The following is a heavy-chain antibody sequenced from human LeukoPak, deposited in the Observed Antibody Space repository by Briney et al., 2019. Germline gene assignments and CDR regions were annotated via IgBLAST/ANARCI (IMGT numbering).Heavy chain of an antibody. CDR3: TNQYCSGNSCYDMDV. D-gene: IGHD2-2*01. Sequence: ASVKVSCKASGYTFTAYYMHWVRQAPGQGLEWMGWINPKSGDTNYAQKFQGRVTMTRDTSISTAYMELTRLRSDDTAMYYCTNQYCSGNSCYDMDVWPKGTTITVSS. V-gene: IGHV1-2*02. J-gene: IGHJ6*03. CDR2: INPKSGDT. CDR1: GYTFTAYY.